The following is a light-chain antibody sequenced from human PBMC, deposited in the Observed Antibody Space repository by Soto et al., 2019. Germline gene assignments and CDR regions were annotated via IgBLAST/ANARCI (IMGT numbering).Light chain of an antibody. Sequence: DIQMSQSPSSLSASVGAEVTITCRASQTIMTYLNWYQLKPGKPPRLLIYAASSLQSGVPSRFSGSGTGTDFTLTISSLQPEDFATYSCQHSHSTPLTFGRGTKVAIK. CDR3: QHSHSTPLT. CDR1: QTIMTY. CDR2: AAS. V-gene: IGKV1-39*01. J-gene: IGKJ4*01.